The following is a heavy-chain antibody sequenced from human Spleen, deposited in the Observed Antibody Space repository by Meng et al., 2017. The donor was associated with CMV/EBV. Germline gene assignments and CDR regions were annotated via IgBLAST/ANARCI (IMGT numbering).Heavy chain of an antibody. V-gene: IGHV4-61*01. Sequence: VNSGSYYWTWIRKPPGKGLEWMGYVYYSGNTNYNPSLESRVIISKDTSNNQFSLKLSSVTPADTAVYFCARGGVFYGYYFYGLDLWGQGTTVTVSS. D-gene: IGHD3-10*01. J-gene: IGHJ6*02. CDR1: VNSGSYY. CDR2: VYYSGNT. CDR3: ARGGVFYGYYFYGLDL.